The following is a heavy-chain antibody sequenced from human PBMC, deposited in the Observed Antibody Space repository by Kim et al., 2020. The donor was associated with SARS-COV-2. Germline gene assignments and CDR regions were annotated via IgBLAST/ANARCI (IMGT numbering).Heavy chain of an antibody. Sequence: ASVKVSCKASGYTFTSYAMHWVRQAPGQRLEWMGWINAGNGNTKYSQKFQGRVTITRDTSASTAYMELSSLRSEDTAVYYCARARAAAGPIYYYYGMDVWGQGTTVTVSS. CDR2: INAGNGNT. J-gene: IGHJ6*02. CDR1: GYTFTSYA. V-gene: IGHV1-3*01. D-gene: IGHD6-13*01. CDR3: ARARAAAGPIYYYYGMDV.